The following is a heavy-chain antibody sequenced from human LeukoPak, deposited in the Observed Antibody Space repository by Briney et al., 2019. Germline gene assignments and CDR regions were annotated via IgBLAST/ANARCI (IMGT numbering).Heavy chain of an antibody. CDR2: IYYSGST. Sequence: SETLSLTCTVSGGSISGYYWSWIRQPPGKGLEWIGYIYYSGSTNYNPSLKSRVTISVDTSKNQFSLKLSSVTAADTAVYYCARAGDTGPVAGTAPFDYWGQGTLVTVSS. CDR3: ARAGDTGPVAGTAPFDY. V-gene: IGHV4-59*01. CDR1: GGSISGYY. D-gene: IGHD6-19*01. J-gene: IGHJ4*02.